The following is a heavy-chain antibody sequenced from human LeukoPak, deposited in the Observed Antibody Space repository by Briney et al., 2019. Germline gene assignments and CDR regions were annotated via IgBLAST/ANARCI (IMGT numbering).Heavy chain of an antibody. V-gene: IGHV1-18*01. CDR3: ARDDGATIPDY. J-gene: IGHJ4*02. CDR1: GYTFTSYG. Sequence: ASVKVSCKASGYTFTSYGLSWVRQAPGQGLEWMGWISADNGNTKYAQKLQGRVSMTTDTSTSTAYMELRSLRSDDTAVYYCARDDGATIPDYWGQGTLVTVSS. D-gene: IGHD5-12*01. CDR2: ISADNGNT.